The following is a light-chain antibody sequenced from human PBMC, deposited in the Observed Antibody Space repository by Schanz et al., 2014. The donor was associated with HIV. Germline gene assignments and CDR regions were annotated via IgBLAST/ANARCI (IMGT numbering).Light chain of an antibody. V-gene: IGKV3-20*01. CDR3: QYFGHSGGN. J-gene: IGKJ4*01. CDR1: QFVGSF. CDR2: GAS. Sequence: EIVLTQSPGSLSLSPGGRATLSCRASQFVGSFLAWYQQKPGQAPRLLIGGASSRATGIPDRFSGSGSGTDFTLTIRRLEPEDFAVYVCQYFGHSGGNFGGGTKVQIK.